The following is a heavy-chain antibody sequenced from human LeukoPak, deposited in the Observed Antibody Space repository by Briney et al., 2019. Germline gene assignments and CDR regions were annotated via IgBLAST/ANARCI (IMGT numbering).Heavy chain of an antibody. V-gene: IGHV1-69*06. CDR2: IIPIFGTA. D-gene: IGHD5-18*01. J-gene: IGHJ6*03. CDR1: GGTFSSYA. Sequence: SVKVSCKASGGTFSSYAISWVRQAPGQGLEWMGGIIPIFGTANYAQKFQGRVTITADKSTSTAYMELSSLRSEDTAVYYCARDKVTYSYGYGYYYYYMDVWGKGTTVTVSS. CDR3: ARDKVTYSYGYGYYYYYMDV.